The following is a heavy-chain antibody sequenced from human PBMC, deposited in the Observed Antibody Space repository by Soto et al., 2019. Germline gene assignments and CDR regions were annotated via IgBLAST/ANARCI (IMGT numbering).Heavy chain of an antibody. CDR1: GGTFSSYT. D-gene: IGHD5-18*01. J-gene: IGHJ6*02. CDR2: IIPILGIA. V-gene: IGHV1-69*02. CDR3: ARDVRRGYSYGYYGMDV. Sequence: QVQLVQSGAEVKKPGSSVKVSCKASGGTFSSYTISWVRQAPGQGLEWMGRIIPILGIANYAQKFQGRVTSTADKSTGTAYMELSSLRSEDRAVYYCARDVRRGYSYGYYGMDVWGQGTTVTVSS.